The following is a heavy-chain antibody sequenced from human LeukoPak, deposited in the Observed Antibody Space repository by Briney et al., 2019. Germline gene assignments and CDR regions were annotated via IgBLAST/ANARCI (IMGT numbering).Heavy chain of an antibody. Sequence: GGSLRLSCAASGFTFSSYGMHWVRQAPGKGLEWVAFIRYDGSNKYYADSVKGRFTISRDNSKNTLYLQMNSLRAEDTAVYYCAKTVNYYGSGSEFDYWGQGTLVTVSS. V-gene: IGHV3-30*02. CDR1: GFTFSSYG. D-gene: IGHD3-10*01. J-gene: IGHJ4*02. CDR2: IRYDGSNK. CDR3: AKTVNYYGSGSEFDY.